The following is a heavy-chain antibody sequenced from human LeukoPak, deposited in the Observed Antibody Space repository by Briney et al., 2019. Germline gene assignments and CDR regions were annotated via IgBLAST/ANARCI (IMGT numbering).Heavy chain of an antibody. J-gene: IGHJ4*02. V-gene: IGHV4-34*01. D-gene: IGHD3-22*01. Sequence: SETLSLTCAVYGGSFSGYYWSWIRQPPGKGLEWIGEINHSGSTNYNPSLKSRVTISVDTSKNQFSLKLSSVTAADTAVYYCAGYYDSSGYYYPSWSQGTLVTVSS. CDR1: GGSFSGYY. CDR3: AGYYDSSGYYYPS. CDR2: INHSGST.